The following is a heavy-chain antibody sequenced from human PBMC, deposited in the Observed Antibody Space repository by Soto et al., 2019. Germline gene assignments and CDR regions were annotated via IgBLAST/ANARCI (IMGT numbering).Heavy chain of an antibody. J-gene: IGHJ5*02. Sequence: SETVSLTCAVYGGFLSESYWTWIRQPPGKGLEWIGEINHVGGTNYNPSLKSRVTMSVDTSQNQFSLRLISVTAADTAMYFCVRIRYQLPSSVLWLDPWGQGTPVTVSS. CDR1: GGFLSESY. CDR2: INHVGGT. CDR3: VRIRYQLPSSVLWLDP. V-gene: IGHV4-34*01. D-gene: IGHD3-16*01.